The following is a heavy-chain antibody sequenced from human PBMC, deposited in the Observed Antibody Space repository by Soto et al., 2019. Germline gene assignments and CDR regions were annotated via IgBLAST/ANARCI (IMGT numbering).Heavy chain of an antibody. Sequence: WGSLRLSCAASGFTFRNYAMTWARQAPGKGLEWVSSLLRSGSSAYYADSVRGRFTISSDTSANSLYLQMDNLRAEDTAIYYCAEDAISGDGIWLMDSWGQGTVVTVSS. D-gene: IGHD4-17*01. CDR3: AEDAISGDGIWLMDS. CDR1: GFTFRNYA. J-gene: IGHJ5*02. V-gene: IGHV3-23*01. CDR2: LLRSGSSA.